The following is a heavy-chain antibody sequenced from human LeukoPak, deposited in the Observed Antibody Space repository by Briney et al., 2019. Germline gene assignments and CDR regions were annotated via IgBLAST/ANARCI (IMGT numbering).Heavy chain of an antibody. CDR3: ATITSGYSSGWRRSNDY. D-gene: IGHD6-19*01. CDR2: INHSGST. V-gene: IGHV4-34*01. J-gene: IGHJ4*02. CDR1: GGSFSGYY. Sequence: SETLSLTCAVYGGSFSGYYWSWIRQPPGKGLEWIGEINHSGSTNYNPSLKSRVTISVDTSKNQSSLKLSSVTAADTAIYYCATITSGYSSGWRRSNDYWGQGTLVTVSS.